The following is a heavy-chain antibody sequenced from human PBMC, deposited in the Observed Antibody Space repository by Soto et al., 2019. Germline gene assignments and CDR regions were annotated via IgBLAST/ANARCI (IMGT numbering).Heavy chain of an antibody. Sequence: GGSLRLSCAASGFTFSSYAMSWVRQAPGKGLEWVSAISGSGGSTYYADSVKGRFTISRDNSKNTLYLQMNSLRAEDTAVYYCAKVGGLIAAAGTSWFDPWGQGTLVTVSS. CDR3: AKVGGLIAAAGTSWFDP. D-gene: IGHD6-13*01. J-gene: IGHJ5*02. CDR2: ISGSGGST. CDR1: GFTFSSYA. V-gene: IGHV3-23*01.